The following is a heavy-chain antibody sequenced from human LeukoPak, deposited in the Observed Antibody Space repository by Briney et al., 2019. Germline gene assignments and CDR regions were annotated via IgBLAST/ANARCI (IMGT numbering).Heavy chain of an antibody. D-gene: IGHD3-22*01. CDR3: AKGVGNSGYDAFDI. J-gene: IGHJ3*02. CDR1: GFTFGIYE. CDR2: ISGSGGST. Sequence: SGGSLRLSCAASGFTFGIYEMNWVRQAPGKGLEWVSAISGSGGSTYYADSVKGRFTISRDNSKNTLYLQMNSLRAEDTAVYYCAKGVGNSGYDAFDIWGQGTMVTVSS. V-gene: IGHV3-23*01.